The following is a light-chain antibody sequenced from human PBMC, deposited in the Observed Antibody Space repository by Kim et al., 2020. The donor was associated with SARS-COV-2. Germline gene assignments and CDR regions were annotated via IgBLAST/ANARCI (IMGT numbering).Light chain of an antibody. CDR3: HQYGTSPQT. CDR1: QSVRDRS. CDR2: AAS. V-gene: IGKV3-20*01. J-gene: IGKJ4*01. Sequence: TGERATLSCRASQSVRDRSLAWYQQRPGQAPRLLMIAASDRTTGIPDRFSGSGSGTDFTLTISRLEPEDYAVYYCHQYGTSPQTFGGGTKVDIK.